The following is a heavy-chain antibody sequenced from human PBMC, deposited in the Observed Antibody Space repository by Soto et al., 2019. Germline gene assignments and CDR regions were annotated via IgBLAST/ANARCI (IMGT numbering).Heavy chain of an antibody. CDR3: ARDDCSGGSCYLDY. D-gene: IGHD2-15*01. V-gene: IGHV1-18*01. Sequence: ASVKVSCKASGYTFISYGISWVRQAPGQGLEWMGWISANNGNTNYAQRLQGRVTTTTDTSTNTAYMELRSLRSDDTAVYYCARDDCSGGSCYLDYWGQGTLVTVLL. CDR1: GYTFISYG. J-gene: IGHJ4*02. CDR2: ISANNGNT.